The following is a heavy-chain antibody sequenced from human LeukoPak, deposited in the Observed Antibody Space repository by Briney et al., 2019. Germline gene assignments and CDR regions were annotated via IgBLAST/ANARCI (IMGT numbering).Heavy chain of an antibody. CDR1: GFTFSSYW. CDR3: GNLDTTMGY. V-gene: IGHV3-74*01. D-gene: IGHD5-18*01. Sequence: GGSVRLSCAASGFTFSSYWMHWVRQAPGKGLVWVSRITSDGSSTSYADSVKGRFTISRDNAKNTLYLQMNSLRAEDTAVYYCGNLDTTMGYWGQGTLVNVSS. CDR2: ITSDGSST. J-gene: IGHJ4*02.